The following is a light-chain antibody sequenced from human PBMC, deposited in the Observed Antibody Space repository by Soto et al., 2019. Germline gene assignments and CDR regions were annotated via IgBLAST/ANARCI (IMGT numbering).Light chain of an antibody. CDR1: SSDIGAYNF. J-gene: IGLJ2*01. V-gene: IGLV2-14*03. Sequence: QSALTQPASVSVSPGQSITISCTGTSSDIGAYNFVSWYQQHPGKAPKLMLYDVNIRPSGVSNRFSGSKSGNTASLTISGLQAEDEADYYCTSWTTSTTMIFGGGTK. CDR3: TSWTTSTTMI. CDR2: DVN.